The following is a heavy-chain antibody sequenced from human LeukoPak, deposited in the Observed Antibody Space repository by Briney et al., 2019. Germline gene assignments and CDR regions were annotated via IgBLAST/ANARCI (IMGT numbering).Heavy chain of an antibody. D-gene: IGHD3-22*01. V-gene: IGHV3-48*02. CDR1: GFTFSSYS. Sequence: GGSLRLSCAASGFTFSSYSMNWVRQAPGKGLEWVSYTSSSSRTIYYADSVKGRFTISRDNAKNSPYLQMNSLRDEDTAVYYCAMSGYYSPFDYWGQGTLVTVSS. J-gene: IGHJ4*02. CDR2: TSSSSRTI. CDR3: AMSGYYSPFDY.